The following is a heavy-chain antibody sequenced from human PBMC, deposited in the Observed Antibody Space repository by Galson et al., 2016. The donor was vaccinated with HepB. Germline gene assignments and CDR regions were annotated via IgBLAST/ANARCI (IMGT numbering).Heavy chain of an antibody. CDR3: ARQSRIGVAEPFDY. D-gene: IGHD6-19*01. J-gene: IGHJ4*02. CDR2: ISVSGGNT. Sequence: SVKVSCKASGYSFTSYGISWVRQAPGQGLEWMGWISVSGGNTNSAEKLQDRVTMTTDPSTSTAYMELVSLTSDDTAVYYCARQSRIGVAEPFDYWGQGTLVTVSS. CDR1: GYSFTSYG. V-gene: IGHV1-18*01.